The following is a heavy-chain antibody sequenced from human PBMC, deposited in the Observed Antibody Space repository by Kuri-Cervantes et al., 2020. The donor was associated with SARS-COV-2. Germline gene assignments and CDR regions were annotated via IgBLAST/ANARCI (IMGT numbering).Heavy chain of an antibody. J-gene: IGHJ4*02. CDR2: ISGGGKIT. V-gene: IGHV3-11*04. Sequence: GESLKISCAASGFTFSNYALSWVRQAPGKGLEWVATISGGGKITHYADSVKGRFTISRDNAKNSLYLQMNSLRAEDTAVYYCARDLRLGKSLDYWGQGTLVTVSS. CDR1: GFTFSNYA. CDR3: ARDLRLGKSLDY. D-gene: IGHD7-27*01.